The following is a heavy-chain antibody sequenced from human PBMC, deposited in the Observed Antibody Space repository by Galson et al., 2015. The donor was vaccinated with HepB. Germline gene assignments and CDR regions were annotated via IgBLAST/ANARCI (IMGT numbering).Heavy chain of an antibody. Sequence: SLRLSCAASGFTVSSNYMSWVRQAPGKGLEWVSVIYSGGSTYYADSVKGRFTISRDNSKNTLYLQMNSLRAEDTAVYYCARGVPGLLIAVAGHYGMDVWGQGTTVTVSS. V-gene: IGHV3-53*01. J-gene: IGHJ6*02. CDR1: GFTVSSNY. CDR3: ARGVPGLLIAVAGHYGMDV. CDR2: IYSGGST. D-gene: IGHD6-19*01.